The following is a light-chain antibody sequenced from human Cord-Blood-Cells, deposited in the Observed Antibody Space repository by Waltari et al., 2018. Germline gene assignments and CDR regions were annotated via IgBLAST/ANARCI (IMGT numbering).Light chain of an antibody. J-gene: IGKJ2*01. CDR3: QQYNNWPMYT. Sequence: LSCRASQSVSSNLAWYQQKPGQAPRLLIYGASTRATGIPARFSGSGSGTEFTLTISSLQSEDFAVYYCQQYNNWPMYTFGQGTKLEIK. CDR1: QSVSSN. V-gene: IGKV3-15*01. CDR2: GAS.